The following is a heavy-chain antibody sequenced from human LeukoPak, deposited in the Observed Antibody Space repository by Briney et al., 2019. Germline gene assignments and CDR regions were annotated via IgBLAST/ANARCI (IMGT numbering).Heavy chain of an antibody. D-gene: IGHD4-17*01. V-gene: IGHV5-51*01. J-gene: IGHJ4*02. CDR3: ARHGGAFDY. Sequence: GESLKISFKGFGYSFTSYWIGWVRQMPGKGLEWMGIVFPADSDTRYSPSFQGQVTFSADKSISTAYLQWSSLKASDSAMYYCARHGGAFDYWGQGTLVTVSS. CDR1: GYSFTSYW. CDR2: VFPADSDT.